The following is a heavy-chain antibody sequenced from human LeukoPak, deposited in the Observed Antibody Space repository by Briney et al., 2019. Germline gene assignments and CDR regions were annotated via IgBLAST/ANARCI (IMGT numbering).Heavy chain of an antibody. J-gene: IGHJ4*02. Sequence: GGSLRLSCAASGFTFSDYYMSWIRQAPGKGLEWVSDISSNGRTIYYADSVKGRFTISRDNARNSLYLQMNSLRAEDTAVYYCARQREMTAIFSALGYWGQGTLVTVSS. V-gene: IGHV3-11*01. CDR1: GFTFSDYY. D-gene: IGHD5-24*01. CDR3: ARQREMTAIFSALGY. CDR2: ISSNGRTI.